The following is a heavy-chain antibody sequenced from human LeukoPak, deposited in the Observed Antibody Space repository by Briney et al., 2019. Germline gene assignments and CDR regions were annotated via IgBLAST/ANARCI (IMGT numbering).Heavy chain of an antibody. CDR1: GGSISSSSYY. D-gene: IGHD3-22*01. Sequence: SEALSLTCTVSGGSISSSSYYWGWIRQPPGKGLEWIGSIYYSGSTYYNPSLKSRVTISVDTSKNQFSLKLSSVTAADTAVYYCARRYYDSSGFDAFDIWGQGTMVTVSS. J-gene: IGHJ3*02. CDR3: ARRYYDSSGFDAFDI. V-gene: IGHV4-39*01. CDR2: IYYSGST.